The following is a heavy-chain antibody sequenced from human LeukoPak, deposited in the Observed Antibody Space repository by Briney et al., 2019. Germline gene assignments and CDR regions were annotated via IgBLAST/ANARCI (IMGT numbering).Heavy chain of an antibody. CDR1: GFTFGDFA. V-gene: IGHV3-49*04. CDR2: IRSKAYGGTP. J-gene: IGHJ5*02. Sequence: PGGSLRLSCRASGFTFGDFATGWVRQAPGKGLEWVAFIRSKAYGGTPDYAASVRGRFSISRDDSKSIAYLQMNSLKTEDTAIYYCTREAATRFDAWGQGTLVTVSS. CDR3: TREAATRFDA. D-gene: IGHD6-25*01.